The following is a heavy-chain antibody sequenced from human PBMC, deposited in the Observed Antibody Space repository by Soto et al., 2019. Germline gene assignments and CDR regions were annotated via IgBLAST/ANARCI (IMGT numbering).Heavy chain of an antibody. Sequence: PWGALPVACAASVFTFRNCGMNLVRQGPRKGLDWVSGISPTGEQRFYVDSVKGRLFISIDNSHNTLSLEMSNLRADDTAVYCGAKRYGSGSYRDFNSYYGMDIWGQGTSVTVSS. CDR1: VFTFRNCG. CDR3: AKRYGSGSYRDFNSYYGMDI. D-gene: IGHD3-10*01. CDR2: ISPTGEQR. J-gene: IGHJ6*02. V-gene: IGHV3-23*01.